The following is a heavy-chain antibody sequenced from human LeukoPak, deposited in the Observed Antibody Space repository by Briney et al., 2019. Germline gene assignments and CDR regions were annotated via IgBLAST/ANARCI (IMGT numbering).Heavy chain of an antibody. Sequence: GGSLRLSCAASGFTFSNAWMSWVRQAPGKGLEWVGRIKSKTDGGTTDYAAPVKGRFTISRDDSKNTLYLHMNSLKTEDTAVYYCTTDPLVGARDYWGQGTLVTVSS. J-gene: IGHJ4*02. D-gene: IGHD1-26*01. CDR2: IKSKTDGGTT. CDR3: TTDPLVGARDY. CDR1: GFTFSNAW. V-gene: IGHV3-15*01.